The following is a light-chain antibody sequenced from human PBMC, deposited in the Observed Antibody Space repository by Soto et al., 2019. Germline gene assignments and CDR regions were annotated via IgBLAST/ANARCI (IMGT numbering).Light chain of an antibody. J-gene: IGLJ1*01. CDR3: SSYAGNTNFV. CDR2: EVS. V-gene: IGLV2-8*01. CDR1: SSDVRGYNY. Sequence: QSVLTQPPSASGSPGQSVTISCTGTSSDVRGYNYVSWYQQHPGKAPKLLIYEVSKRPSGVPDRFSGSKSGNTASLTVSGLQTEDEADYYCSSYAGNTNFVFGTGTKVPVL.